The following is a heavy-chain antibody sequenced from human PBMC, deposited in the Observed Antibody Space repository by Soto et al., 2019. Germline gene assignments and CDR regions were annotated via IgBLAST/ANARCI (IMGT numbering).Heavy chain of an antibody. J-gene: IGHJ4*02. CDR3: TKVVGLAGQD. V-gene: IGHV3-7*01. D-gene: IGHD6-19*01. Sequence: EVQLEESRGTLVQPGGSLRLSCAASGLTFSNYWMSWVRQAPGKGLEWVANIKQDGREKYYVDSVRGRFTISRDNAKNSLYLQMSSLRAEDTAVYYCTKVVGLAGQDWGQGTLVTVSS. CDR1: GLTFSNYW. CDR2: IKQDGREK.